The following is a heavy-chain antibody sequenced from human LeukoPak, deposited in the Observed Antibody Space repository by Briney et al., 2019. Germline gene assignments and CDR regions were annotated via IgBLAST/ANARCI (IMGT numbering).Heavy chain of an antibody. CDR2: ISAYNGNT. CDR1: GYTFTSYG. J-gene: IGHJ4*02. D-gene: IGHD5-24*01. V-gene: IGHV1-18*01. Sequence: GASVKVSCKASGYTFTSYGISWVRQAPGQGLEWMGWISAYNGNTNYAQKLQGRVTMTTDTSTSTAYMELRSLRSDDTAVYYCARDDRRDGYNAHFDYWGQGTLVTVSS. CDR3: ARDDRRDGYNAHFDY.